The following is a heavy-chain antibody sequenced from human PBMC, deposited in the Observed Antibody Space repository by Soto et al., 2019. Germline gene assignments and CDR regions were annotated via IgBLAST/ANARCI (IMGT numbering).Heavy chain of an antibody. J-gene: IGHJ3*02. CDR1: GFTFSSYA. D-gene: IGHD2-21*02. Sequence: PGGSLRLSCAASGFTFSSYAMSWVRQAPGKGLEWVSAISGSGGSTYYADSVKGRFTISRDNSKNTLYLQMNSLRAEDTAVYYCAKSLAYCGGDCSIRAFDIWGQGTMVTVS. CDR3: AKSLAYCGGDCSIRAFDI. V-gene: IGHV3-23*01. CDR2: ISGSGGST.